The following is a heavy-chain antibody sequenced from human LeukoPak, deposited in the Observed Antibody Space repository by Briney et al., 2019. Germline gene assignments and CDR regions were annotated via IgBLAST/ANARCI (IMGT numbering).Heavy chain of an antibody. V-gene: IGHV1-8*01. CDR3: ARVAAISDAFDI. CDR2: MNPNSGNT. J-gene: IGHJ3*02. Sequence: ASVKVSCKASGYTFPSYDINWVRQATGQGLEWMGWMNPNSGNTGYAQKFQGRVTMTRNTSISTAYMELSSLRSEDTAVYYCARVAAISDAFDIWGQGTMVTVSS. CDR1: GYTFPSYD. D-gene: IGHD6-19*01.